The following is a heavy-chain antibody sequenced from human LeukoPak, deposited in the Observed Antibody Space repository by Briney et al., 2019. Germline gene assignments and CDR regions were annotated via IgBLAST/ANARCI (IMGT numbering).Heavy chain of an antibody. CDR2: ISSSSSYI. V-gene: IGHV3-21*01. Sequence: GGSLRLSRAASGFTFSSYSMNWVRQAPGKGLEWVSSISSSSSYIYYADSVKGRFTISRDNAKNSLYLQMNSLRAEDTAVYYCARDGGYCSGGSCYGDNWFDPWGQGTLVTVSS. CDR3: ARDGGYCSGGSCYGDNWFDP. D-gene: IGHD2-15*01. CDR1: GFTFSSYS. J-gene: IGHJ5*02.